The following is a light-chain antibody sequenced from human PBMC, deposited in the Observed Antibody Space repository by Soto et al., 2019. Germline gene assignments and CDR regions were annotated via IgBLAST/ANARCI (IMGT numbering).Light chain of an antibody. Sequence: EIVMTQSPATLSVSPGERATLSCRASQSVSGNLAWYQQKPGQAPRLLIYGASTRATGIPARFSGSGSGTEFTLTISSLQSGDFAVYYCQQYNNWPPYTCGQGTELEIK. V-gene: IGKV3-15*01. J-gene: IGKJ2*01. CDR2: GAS. CDR3: QQYNNWPPYT. CDR1: QSVSGN.